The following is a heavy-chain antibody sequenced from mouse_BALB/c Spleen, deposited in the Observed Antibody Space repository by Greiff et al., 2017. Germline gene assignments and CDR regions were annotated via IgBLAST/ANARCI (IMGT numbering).Heavy chain of an antibody. CDR3: ARSKYGNYGGSAPPYLDY. J-gene: IGHJ2*01. Sequence: QVQLQQSGAELARPGASVKMSCKASGYTFTSYTMHWVKQRPGQGLEWIGYINPSSGYTNYNQKFKDKATLTADKSSSTAYMQLSSLTSEDSAVYYCARSKYGNYGGSAPPYLDYWGQGTTLTVSS. V-gene: IGHV1-4*01. CDR1: GYTFTSYT. CDR2: INPSSGYT. D-gene: IGHD2-10*02.